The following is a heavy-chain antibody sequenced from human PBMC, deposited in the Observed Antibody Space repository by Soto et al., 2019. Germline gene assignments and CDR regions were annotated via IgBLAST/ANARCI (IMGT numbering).Heavy chain of an antibody. V-gene: IGHV4-38-2*01. CDR1: GYSISSGYY. CDR2: IYHSGST. D-gene: IGHD3-22*01. CDR3: ARHQPTYYYDSSGYYPLGSYFAY. J-gene: IGHJ4*02. Sequence: PSETLSLTCAVSGYSISSGYYWGWIRQPPGKGLEWIGSIYHSGSTYYNPSLKSRVTISVDTSKNQFSLKLSSVTAADTAVYYCARHQPTYYYDSSGYYPLGSYFAYWGQGTLVTVSS.